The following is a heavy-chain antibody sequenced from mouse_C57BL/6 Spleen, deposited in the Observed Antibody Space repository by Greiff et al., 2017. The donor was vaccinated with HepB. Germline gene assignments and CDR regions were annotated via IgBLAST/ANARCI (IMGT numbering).Heavy chain of an antibody. CDR2: IDPETGGT. CDR1: GYTFTDYE. V-gene: IGHV1-15*01. CDR3: TRIRYYYGSSYSFAY. Sequence: QVQLKESGAELVRPGASVTLSCKASGYTFTDYEMHWVKQTPVHGLEWIGAIDPETGGTAYNQKFKGKAILTADKSSSTAYMELRSLTSEDSAVYYCTRIRYYYGSSYSFAYWGQGTLVTVSA. J-gene: IGHJ3*01. D-gene: IGHD1-1*01.